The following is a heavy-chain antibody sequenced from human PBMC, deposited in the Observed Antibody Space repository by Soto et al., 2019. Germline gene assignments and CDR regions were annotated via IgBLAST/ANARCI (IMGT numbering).Heavy chain of an antibody. Sequence: PSETLSLTCAVYGGSFSGHYWSWIRQPPGKGLEWIGEINHSGSTNYNPSLKSRVTISVDTSKNQFSLKLSSVTAADTAVYYCARGFRATTGTYYFDYWGQGTLVTVSS. V-gene: IGHV4-34*01. CDR3: ARGFRATTGTYYFDY. CDR2: INHSGST. CDR1: GGSFSGHY. D-gene: IGHD4-17*01. J-gene: IGHJ4*02.